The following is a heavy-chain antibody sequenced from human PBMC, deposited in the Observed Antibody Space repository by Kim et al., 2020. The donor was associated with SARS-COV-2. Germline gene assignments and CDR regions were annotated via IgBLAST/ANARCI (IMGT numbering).Heavy chain of an antibody. V-gene: IGHV4-61*01. CDR1: GGSVSSGSYY. J-gene: IGHJ6*02. CDR2: IYYSGST. CDR3: ARGYGYSTTEAYYYYGMDV. Sequence: SETLSLTCTVSGGSVSSGSYYWSWIRQPPGKGLEWIGYIYYSGSTNYNPSLKSRVTISVDTSKNQFSLKLSSVTAADTAVYYCARGYGYSTTEAYYYYGMDVWGQGTTVTVSS. D-gene: IGHD4-4*01.